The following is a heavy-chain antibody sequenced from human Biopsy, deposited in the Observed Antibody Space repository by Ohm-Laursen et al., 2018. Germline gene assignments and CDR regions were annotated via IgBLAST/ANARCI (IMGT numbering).Heavy chain of an antibody. CDR1: GGTFGNYG. V-gene: IGHV1-69*06. Sequence: SVKVSCKAPGGTFGNYGVNWVRQAPGQGLEWLGGNIPILGTGNYAQKLQDRVTVAADTSTSTATMELRSLRSDDTAVYYCATKLTGYFHHWGQGTLVIVSS. CDR2: NIPILGTG. CDR3: ATKLTGYFHH. J-gene: IGHJ1*01. D-gene: IGHD3-9*01.